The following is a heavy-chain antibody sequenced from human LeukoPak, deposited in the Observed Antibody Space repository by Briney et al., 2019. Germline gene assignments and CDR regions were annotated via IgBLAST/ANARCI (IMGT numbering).Heavy chain of an antibody. CDR1: GGSISSYY. J-gene: IGHJ4*02. CDR2: FYYSGST. CDR3: ARARRYGSGSYSFGY. V-gene: IGHV4-59*01. D-gene: IGHD3-10*01. Sequence: SETLSLTCTVSGGSISSYYWSWIRQPPGKGLEWIGYFYYSGSTNYNPSLKSRVTISVDTSKNQFSLKLSSVTAADTAVYYCARARRYGSGSYSFGYWGQGTLVTVSS.